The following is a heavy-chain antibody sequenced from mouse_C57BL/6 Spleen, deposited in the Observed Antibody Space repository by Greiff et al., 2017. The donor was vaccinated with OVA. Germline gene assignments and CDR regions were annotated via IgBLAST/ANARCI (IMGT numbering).Heavy chain of an antibody. CDR3: ARAGGDYDGYLAWFAY. V-gene: IGHV1-82*01. Sequence: VQLQQSEPELVKPGASVKISCKASGYAFSSSWMNWVKQRPGKGLGWIGRIYPGDGDTNYNGKFKGKATLTADKSSSTAYMQLSSLTSEDSAVYFCARAGGDYDGYLAWFAYWGQGTLVTVSA. D-gene: IGHD2-3*01. CDR1: GYAFSSSW. CDR2: IYPGDGDT. J-gene: IGHJ3*01.